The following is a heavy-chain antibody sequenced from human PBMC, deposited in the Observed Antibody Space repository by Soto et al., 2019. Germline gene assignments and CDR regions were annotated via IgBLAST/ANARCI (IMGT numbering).Heavy chain of an antibody. V-gene: IGHV3-72*01. CDR1: GFTFSDHY. J-gene: IGHJ4*02. CDR2: IRGKAHSYTT. Sequence: GGSLRLSCEASGFTFSDHYMDWVRQAPGKGLEWVGRIRGKAHSYTTEYAASVTGRFTISRDDSKHSLYLQMNTLRTDDTAVYFCARSATNSPFDYWGQATLVTVSS. CDR3: ARSATNSPFDY.